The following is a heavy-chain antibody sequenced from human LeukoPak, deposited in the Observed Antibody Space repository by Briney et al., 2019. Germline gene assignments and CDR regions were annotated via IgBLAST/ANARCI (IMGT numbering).Heavy chain of an antibody. CDR2: ISGSGGST. CDR3: AKGYNGFCFDY. D-gene: IGHD5-24*01. CDR1: TFTVSSNY. J-gene: IGHJ4*02. V-gene: IGHV3-23*01. Sequence: PGGSLRLSCAASTFTVSSNYMSWVRQAPGKGLEWVSAISGSGGSTYYADSVKGRFTISRDNSKNTLYLQMNSLRAEDTAVYYCAKGYNGFCFDYWGQGTLVTVSS.